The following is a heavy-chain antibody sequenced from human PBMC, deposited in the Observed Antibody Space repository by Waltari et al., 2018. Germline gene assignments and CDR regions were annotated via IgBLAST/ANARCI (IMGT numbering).Heavy chain of an antibody. Sequence: QVQLQESGPGLVKPSETLSLPCAVSGYSISGGYYWGWIRQPPGKGLQWIGSIYHSGNTFYNPSLKSRVSMSVDTSKNQFSLNLTSVTAVDTAVYYCARGYSSSLDYWGQGTLVTVSS. V-gene: IGHV4-38-2*01. J-gene: IGHJ4*02. CDR2: IYHSGNT. D-gene: IGHD5-12*01. CDR1: GYSISGGYY. CDR3: ARGYSSSLDY.